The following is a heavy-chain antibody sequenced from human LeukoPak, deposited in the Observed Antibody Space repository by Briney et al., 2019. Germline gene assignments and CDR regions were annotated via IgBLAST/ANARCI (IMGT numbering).Heavy chain of an antibody. CDR3: ARMSGSYYGYYYYYMDV. CDR1: GGSISSYY. Sequence: PSETLSLTCTVSGGSISSYYWSWMRQPAGKGLEWIGRIYTSGSTNYNPSLKSRVTMSVDTSKDQFSLKLSSVTAADTAVYYCARMSGSYYGYYYYYMDVWGKGNTVTVSS. CDR2: IYTSGST. V-gene: IGHV4-4*07. J-gene: IGHJ6*03. D-gene: IGHD1-26*01.